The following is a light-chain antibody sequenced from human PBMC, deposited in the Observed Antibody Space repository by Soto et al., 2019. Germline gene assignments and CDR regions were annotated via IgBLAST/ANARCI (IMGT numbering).Light chain of an antibody. V-gene: IGLV1-51*02. CDR1: SSNIGNNY. J-gene: IGLJ3*02. CDR3: GTWYSSLSAWV. CDR2: ENN. Sequence: QSVLTQPPSVSAAPGQKVTISCSGSSSNIGNNYVSWYQQLPGTAPKLLIYENNKRPSGIPDRFSGSKSGTSATLGITGLQTGDEADYYCGTWYSSLSAWVSGGGTKLTVL.